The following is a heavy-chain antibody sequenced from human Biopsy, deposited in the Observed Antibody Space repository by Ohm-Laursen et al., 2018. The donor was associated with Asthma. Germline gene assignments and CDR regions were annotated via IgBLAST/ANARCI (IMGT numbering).Heavy chain of an antibody. Sequence: TLSLTCPVGGAYIGSRDHHWSWIRQSPGTGLEWIGFVFWSGTTHYNRSLERRLSISIDTTRDEFSMTLRSVTAADTAVYFCARVASYGDLYFGIDVWGPRTTVSV. CDR1: GAYIGSRDHH. CDR2: VFWSGTT. D-gene: IGHD4-17*01. J-gene: IGHJ6*02. CDR3: ARVASYGDLYFGIDV. V-gene: IGHV4-30-4*01.